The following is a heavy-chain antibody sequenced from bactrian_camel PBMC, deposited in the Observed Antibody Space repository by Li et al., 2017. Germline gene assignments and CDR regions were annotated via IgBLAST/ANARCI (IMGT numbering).Heavy chain of an antibody. Sequence: VQLVESGGGFVQAGGSLRLSCAASGFTFSDNWMHWVRQVPGKGLEWLSTIYTADGRTNSADSVKGRFTMSRDNAKNMLYLQMSSLIPEDTARYFCANGRDQSWPSWGQGTQVTVS. D-gene: IGHD6*01. J-gene: IGHJ4*01. CDR1: GFTFSDNW. CDR3: ANGRDQSWPS. CDR2: IYTADGRT. V-gene: IGHV3S6*01.